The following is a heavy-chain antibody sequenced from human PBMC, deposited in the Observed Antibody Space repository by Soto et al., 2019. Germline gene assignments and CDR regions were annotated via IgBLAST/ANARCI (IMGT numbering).Heavy chain of an antibody. CDR3: ARDRAFCSGGSCYRNSEYYYGMDV. CDR2: ISSSSSYI. CDR1: GFTFSSYS. V-gene: IGHV3-21*01. D-gene: IGHD2-15*01. J-gene: IGHJ6*02. Sequence: PGGSLRLSCAASGFTFSSYSMNWVRQAPGKGLEWVSSISSSSSYIYYADSVKGRFTISRDNAKNSLYLQMNSLRAEDTAVYYCARDRAFCSGGSCYRNSEYYYGMDVWGQGTTVTVSS.